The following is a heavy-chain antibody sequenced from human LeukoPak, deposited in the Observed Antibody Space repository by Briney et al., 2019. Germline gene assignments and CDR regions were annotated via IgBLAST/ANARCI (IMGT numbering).Heavy chain of an antibody. CDR2: INPSGGST. Sequence: GASVKVSCKASGYTFTSYYMHWVRQAPGQGLEWMGIINPSGGSTSYAQKFQGRVTMTRDTSTSTVYMELSSLRSEDTAVYYCAREGGYYDPNVHAFDIWGQGTMVTVSS. J-gene: IGHJ3*02. CDR1: GYTFTSYY. D-gene: IGHD3-22*01. CDR3: AREGGYYDPNVHAFDI. V-gene: IGHV1-46*01.